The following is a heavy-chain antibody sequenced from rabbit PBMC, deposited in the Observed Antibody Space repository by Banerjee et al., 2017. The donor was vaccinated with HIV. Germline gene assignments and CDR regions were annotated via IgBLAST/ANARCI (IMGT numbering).Heavy chain of an antibody. J-gene: IGHJ4*01. Sequence: QSLEESGGDLVKPGASLTLTCTASGFSFSSSYWICWVRQAPGKGLEWIACIYAGSSGTTYYASWAKGRFTITKTSSATVTLQMTSLTAADTATYFCVRDVAGYAGYGYGLWGPGTLVTVS. CDR3: VRDVAGYAGYGYGL. CDR1: GFSFSSSYW. D-gene: IGHD6-1*01. V-gene: IGHV1S40*01. CDR2: IYAGSSGTT.